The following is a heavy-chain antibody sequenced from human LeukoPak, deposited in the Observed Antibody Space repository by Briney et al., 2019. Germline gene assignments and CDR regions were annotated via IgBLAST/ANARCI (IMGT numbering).Heavy chain of an antibody. J-gene: IGHJ5*02. Sequence: SVKVSCKASGGTFSSYAISWVRQAPGQGLEWMGGIIPIFGTASYAQKFQGRVTIAADESTSTAYMELSSLRSEDTAVYYCAIEVDCSSTSCFHLNWFDPWGQGTRVTVSS. V-gene: IGHV1-69*13. CDR3: AIEVDCSSTSCFHLNWFDP. D-gene: IGHD2-2*01. CDR1: GGTFSSYA. CDR2: IIPIFGTA.